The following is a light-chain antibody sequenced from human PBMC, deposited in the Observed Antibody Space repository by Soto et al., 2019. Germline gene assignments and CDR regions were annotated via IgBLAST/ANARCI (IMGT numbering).Light chain of an antibody. J-gene: IGKJ1*01. Sequence: EIVLTQSPGTLSLSPGERATLSCRASQSVSSSYLAWYQQKPGQAPRLLIYGASSRATGIPDRFSGSGSGTDFTLTISSLQSEDFAVYYCQQYNNWLGTFGQGTKVDIK. V-gene: IGKV3-20*01. CDR2: GAS. CDR3: QQYNNWLGT. CDR1: QSVSSSY.